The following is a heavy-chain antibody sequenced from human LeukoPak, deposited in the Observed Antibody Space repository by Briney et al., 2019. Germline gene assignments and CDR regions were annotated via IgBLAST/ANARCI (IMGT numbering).Heavy chain of an antibody. D-gene: IGHD5-24*01. V-gene: IGHV4-34*01. CDR1: GGSISRGGYY. J-gene: IGHJ4*02. CDR2: INHSGST. CDR3: ARGARRDGSPRAWLDY. Sequence: PSETLSLTCTVSGGSISRGGYYWSWIRQHPGKGLEWIGEINHSGSTNYNPSLKSRVTISVDTSKNQFSLKVSSVTAADTAVYYCARGARRDGSPRAWLDYWGQGTLVTVSS.